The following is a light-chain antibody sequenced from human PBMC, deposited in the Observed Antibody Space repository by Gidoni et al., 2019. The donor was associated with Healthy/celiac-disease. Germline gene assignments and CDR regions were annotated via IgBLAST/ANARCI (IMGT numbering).Light chain of an antibody. CDR1: SRDVVGYNY. CDR2: EVS. J-gene: IGLJ2*01. CDR3: SSYAGSNNSVV. V-gene: IGLV2-8*01. Sequence: QSALTQPPSASGSPGQSVTISCTGTSRDVVGYNYVSWYQQHPGKATKLMIYEVSKRTSGVPERFSGSKSGNTASLTVSGLQAEDEADYYCSSYAGSNNSVVFVGGTKLTVL.